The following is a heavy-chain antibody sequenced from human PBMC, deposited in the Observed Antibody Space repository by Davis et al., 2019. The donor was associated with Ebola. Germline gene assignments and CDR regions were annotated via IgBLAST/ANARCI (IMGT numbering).Heavy chain of an antibody. CDR1: GGTFSSYA. D-gene: IGHD3-10*01. Sequence: AASVKVSCKASGGTFSSYAISWVRQAPGQGLEWMGGIIPMFRTEKYAQKFQGRVTMTRNTSISTAYMELSSLRSEDTAVYYCARGLRYYGSGSYYFDYWGQGTLVTVSS. V-gene: IGHV1-69*05. CDR3: ARGLRYYGSGSYYFDY. CDR2: IIPMFRTE. J-gene: IGHJ4*02.